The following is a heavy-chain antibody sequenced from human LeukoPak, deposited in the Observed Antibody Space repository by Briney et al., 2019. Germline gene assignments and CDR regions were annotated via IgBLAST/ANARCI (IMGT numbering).Heavy chain of an antibody. Sequence: GGSLRLSCAASGFTFSSYAMSWVRQAPGKGLEWVSAISGSGGSTYYADSVKGRFTISRDNSKSTLYLQMNSLRAEDTAVYYCANLGAYYYDSSGYNYWGQGTLVTVSS. CDR3: ANLGAYYYDSSGYNY. J-gene: IGHJ4*02. CDR1: GFTFSSYA. CDR2: ISGSGGST. D-gene: IGHD3-22*01. V-gene: IGHV3-23*01.